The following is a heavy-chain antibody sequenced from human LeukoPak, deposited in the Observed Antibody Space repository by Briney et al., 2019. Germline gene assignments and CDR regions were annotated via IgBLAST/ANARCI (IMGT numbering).Heavy chain of an antibody. CDR1: GGSISSYY. CDR3: ARQHGSGYYYYFDY. J-gene: IGHJ4*02. D-gene: IGHD3-22*01. Sequence: PSETLSLTCTVSGGSISSYYWSWIRQPPGKGLEWIGYIYYSGSTNYNPSLKSRVTISVDTSKNQFSLKLSSVTAADTAVYYCARQHGSGYYYYFDYWGQGTMVTVSS. V-gene: IGHV4-59*01. CDR2: IYYSGST.